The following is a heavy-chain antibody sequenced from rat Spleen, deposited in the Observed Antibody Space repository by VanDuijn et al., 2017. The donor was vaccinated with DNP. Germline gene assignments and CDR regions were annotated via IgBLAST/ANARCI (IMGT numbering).Heavy chain of an antibody. CDR3: ARGSGTYYWYFDF. D-gene: IGHD5-1*01. V-gene: IGHV5S13*01. CDR2: ISTVGDNS. J-gene: IGHJ1*01. Sequence: EVRLVESGGGLVQPGRSLKLSCAASGFTFRNYGMAWVRQAPTKGLEWVASISTVGDNSVYRDSVKGRFTISRDNAKNTQYLQMDSLRSEDTATYYCARGSGTYYWYFDFWGPGTMVTVSS. CDR1: GFTFRNYG.